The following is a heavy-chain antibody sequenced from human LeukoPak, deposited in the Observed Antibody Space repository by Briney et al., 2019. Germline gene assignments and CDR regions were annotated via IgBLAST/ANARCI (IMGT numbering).Heavy chain of an antibody. J-gene: IGHJ4*02. CDR2: IYYSGST. CDR1: GDSTSSDRYY. D-gene: IGHD1-26*01. Sequence: PSETLSLTCTISGDSTSSDRYYVGWVRQPPGKGLEWIGNIYYSGSTYYNPSLKSRVTMSVDTSKNQFFLKLNSVTAADTAVYYCARGRPYSGGYHLDYWGQGTLVTVSP. V-gene: IGHV4-39*01. CDR3: ARGRPYSGGYHLDY.